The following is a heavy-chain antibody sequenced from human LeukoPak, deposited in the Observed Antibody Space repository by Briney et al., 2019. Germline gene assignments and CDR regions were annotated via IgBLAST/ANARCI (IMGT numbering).Heavy chain of an antibody. V-gene: IGHV4-38-2*01. CDR1: GYSTSSGYY. Sequence: PSETLSLTCDVSGYSTSSGYYWGWIRQPPGKGLEWIGSIYHSGSTYYNPSLQSRVTISVDTSKNQFSLNLSSVTAADTAVYYCARVRAGSYRSYYDYWGQGTLVTVSS. D-gene: IGHD3-10*01. CDR3: ARVRAGSYRSYYDY. J-gene: IGHJ4*02. CDR2: IYHSGST.